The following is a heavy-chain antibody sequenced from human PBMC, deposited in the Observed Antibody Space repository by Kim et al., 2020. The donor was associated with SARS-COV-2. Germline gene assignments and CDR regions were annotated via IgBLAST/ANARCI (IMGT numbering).Heavy chain of an antibody. J-gene: IGHJ5*02. CDR1: GYSLTNNYW. D-gene: IGHD3-3*01. CDR2: IYYSGST. Sequence: SETLSLTCAVSGYSLTNNYWWAWIRQPPGKGLEWIGYIYYSGSTHHNPSLKSRVSMSVDTSKNQFSLQLSSVTAADTALYYCAGMNFGSNWFDPWGQGTLVTVSS. V-gene: IGHV4-28*01. CDR3: AGMNFGSNWFDP.